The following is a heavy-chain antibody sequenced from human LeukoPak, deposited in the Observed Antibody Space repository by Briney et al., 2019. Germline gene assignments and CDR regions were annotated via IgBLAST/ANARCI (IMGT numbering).Heavy chain of an antibody. CDR2: IYYSGST. CDR1: GGSISSYY. J-gene: IGHJ5*02. Sequence: SETLSLTCTVSGGSISSYYWSWLRQPPGKGLEWIGYIYYSGSTNYNPSLKSRVTISVDTSKNQFSLKLSSVTAADTAVYYCARIHTTKEHDFWSGYQASNWFDPWGQGTLVTVSS. CDR3: ARIHTTKEHDFWSGYQASNWFDP. D-gene: IGHD3-3*01. V-gene: IGHV4-59*01.